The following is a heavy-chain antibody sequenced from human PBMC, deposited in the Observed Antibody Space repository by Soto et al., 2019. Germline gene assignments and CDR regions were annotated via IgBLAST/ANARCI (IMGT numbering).Heavy chain of an antibody. CDR1: GGSFSGYY. J-gene: IGHJ2*01. V-gene: IGHV4-34*01. CDR2: INPSGST. CDR3: ARALRGSRGYVDL. D-gene: IGHD3-10*01. Sequence: QVQLQQWGAGLLKPSETLSLTCAVYGGSFSGYYWSWIRQPPGKGLEWIGEINPSGSTNYNPSLKSRVTISVDTSKNQCALKLSSVTAADTAVYYCARALRGSRGYVDLWGRGPLDTVSS.